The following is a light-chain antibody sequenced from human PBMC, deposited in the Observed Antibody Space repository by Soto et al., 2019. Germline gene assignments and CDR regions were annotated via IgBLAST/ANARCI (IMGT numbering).Light chain of an antibody. CDR2: GPS. CDR3: QQYNDWPPS. J-gene: IGKJ4*01. CDR1: QRIGRD. Sequence: EILLTQTPAILSASPGDAITLSCRASQRIGRDLAWYQQRRGQSPRLLMYGPSTRATGAPARFSGSGSGAESTLTISNLQAEDFAVYYYQQYNDWPPSFGGGTKVEI. V-gene: IGKV3-15*01.